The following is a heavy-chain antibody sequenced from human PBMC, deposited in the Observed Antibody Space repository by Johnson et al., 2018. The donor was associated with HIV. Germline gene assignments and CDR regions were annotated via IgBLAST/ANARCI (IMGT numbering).Heavy chain of an antibody. D-gene: IGHD3-22*01. CDR1: GFTFSSYA. CDR2: ISYDGSNK. V-gene: IGHV3-30*04. Sequence: QVQLVESGGGVVQPGRSLRLSCAASGFTFSSYAMHWVRQAPGKGLEWVALISYDGSNKYYADSVKGRFTISRDNSKNTLYLQMNSLRAEDTAVYYCARDRSTPQPYYYDSSGYRGYSAFDIWGQGTMVTVSS. CDR3: ARDRSTPQPYYYDSSGYRGYSAFDI. J-gene: IGHJ3*02.